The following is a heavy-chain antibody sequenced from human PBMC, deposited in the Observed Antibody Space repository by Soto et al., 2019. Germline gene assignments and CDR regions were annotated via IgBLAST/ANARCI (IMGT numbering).Heavy chain of an antibody. V-gene: IGHV3-23*01. Sequence: GGSLRLSCAASGFTFSSYAMSWVRQAPGKGLEWVSAISGSGGSTYYADSVKGRFTMYRDKSKNTLYLQMNSLRAEDTAVYYCAKDGRAAAAPLFFDYWGQGTLVTVSS. J-gene: IGHJ4*02. CDR1: GFTFSSYA. D-gene: IGHD6-13*01. CDR3: AKDGRAAAAPLFFDY. CDR2: ISGSGGST.